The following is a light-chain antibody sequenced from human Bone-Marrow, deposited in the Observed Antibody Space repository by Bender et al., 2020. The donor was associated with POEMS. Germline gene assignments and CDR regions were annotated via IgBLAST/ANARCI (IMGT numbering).Light chain of an antibody. CDR3: SSYTSTQISV. Sequence: SYVLTQPPSVSVAPGQTARITCAEDIIGARPVHWYQQKSGRAPVVVVYDESDRPSGIPERFSGSKSGNTATLTITRVEAGDEADYYCSSYTSTQISVFGGGTKVTVL. CDR2: DES. J-gene: IGLJ2*01. V-gene: IGLV3-21*02. CDR1: IIGARP.